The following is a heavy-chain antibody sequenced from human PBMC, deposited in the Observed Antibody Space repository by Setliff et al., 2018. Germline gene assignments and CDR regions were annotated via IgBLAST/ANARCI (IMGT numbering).Heavy chain of an antibody. J-gene: IGHJ3*02. CDR3: ARKDGDM. CDR1: GDSIRNYH. CDR2: IYTTGST. Sequence: PSETLSLTCTVSGDSIRNYHWSWFRQPPGSRLEWIGYIYTTGSTSYNPSLKIRVTMSVDTSKNQFSLKMRSVTAADAALYYYARKDGDMWGQGTMVTVSS. D-gene: IGHD2-15*01. V-gene: IGHV4-4*08.